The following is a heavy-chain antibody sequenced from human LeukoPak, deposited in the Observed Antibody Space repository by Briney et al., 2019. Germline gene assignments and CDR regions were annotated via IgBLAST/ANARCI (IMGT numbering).Heavy chain of an antibody. CDR3: ARDLFITMVRGVIIEDYYYGMDV. CDR2: ISYDGSNK. CDR1: GFTFSSYA. V-gene: IGHV3-30-3*01. D-gene: IGHD3-10*01. Sequence: GGSLRLSCAASGFTFSSYAMHWVRQAPGKGLEWVAVISYDGSNKYYADSVKGRFTISRDNSKNTLYLQMNSLRAEDTAVYYCARDLFITMVRGVIIEDYYYGMDVWGQGTTVTVSS. J-gene: IGHJ6*02.